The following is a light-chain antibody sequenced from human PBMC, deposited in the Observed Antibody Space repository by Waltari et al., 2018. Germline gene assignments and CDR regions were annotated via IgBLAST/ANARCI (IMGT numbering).Light chain of an antibody. CDR3: LQHNSYPYT. J-gene: IGKJ2*01. CDR1: QGITNY. V-gene: IGKV1-17*03. Sequence: DIQMTQSPSAMSASVGDRVTITCRASQGITNYLAWFQQVPGKVPKPLIDAASSLQSGVPSRCSGSGSGTEFTLTINGLQPEDFATYYCLQHNSYPYTFGQGTKLEIK. CDR2: AAS.